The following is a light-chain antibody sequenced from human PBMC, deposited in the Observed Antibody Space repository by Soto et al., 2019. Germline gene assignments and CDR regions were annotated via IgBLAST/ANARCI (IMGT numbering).Light chain of an antibody. CDR2: DVS. V-gene: IGLV2-14*03. Sequence: QSVLTQPASVSGSPGQSITISCTGTNSDIGGYNYVSWYQQHPGKAPKLVIFDVSDRPSGVSNHFSGSKSGSTASLTISGLRADDEAEYYSASYTSGRTLVFGTGTMVTVL. J-gene: IGLJ1*01. CDR1: NSDIGGYNY. CDR3: ASYTSGRTLV.